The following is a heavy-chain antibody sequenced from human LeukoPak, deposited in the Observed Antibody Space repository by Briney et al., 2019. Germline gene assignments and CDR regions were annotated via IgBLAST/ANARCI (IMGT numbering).Heavy chain of an antibody. D-gene: IGHD6-19*01. V-gene: IGHV3-23*01. CDR3: AKDPAGAVAGAPNFDY. CDR2: ISGIAGTT. J-gene: IGHJ4*02. CDR1: GFTFSSYG. Sequence: GGSLRLSWAASGFTFSSYGMSWVRQAPGKGLDWGSAISGIAGTTYYADSVKGRFTISRDNSKNTLFLQMNSLRAEDAAVYYCAKDPAGAVAGAPNFDYWGQGTLVTVSS.